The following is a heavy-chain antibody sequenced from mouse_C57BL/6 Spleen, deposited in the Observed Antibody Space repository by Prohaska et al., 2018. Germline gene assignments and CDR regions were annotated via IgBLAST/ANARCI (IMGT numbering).Heavy chain of an antibody. V-gene: IGHV1-22*01. J-gene: IGHJ1*03. CDR3: AREGRWLLPDV. Sequence: EVQLQQSGPELVKPGASVKMSCKASGYTFTDYNMHWVKQSHGKSLEWIGYINPNNGGTSDNQKFKGKATLTVNKSSSTAYMELRSLTSEDSAVYYCAREGRWLLPDVWGTGTTVTVSS. D-gene: IGHD2-3*01. CDR2: INPNNGGT. CDR1: GYTFTDYN.